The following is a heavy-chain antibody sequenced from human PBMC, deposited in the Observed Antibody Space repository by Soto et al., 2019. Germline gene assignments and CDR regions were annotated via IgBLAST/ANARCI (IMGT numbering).Heavy chain of an antibody. CDR2: IVHTGIT. V-gene: IGHV4-59*01. CDR3: ARDRYFYESIGYYRTLDS. Sequence: QVQLQESGPGLVKPSETLSLSCFISGGSFSNDYWTWIRQSQGKGLEWIGYIVHTGITDYNPSVKSKVTISIDKSRNLFSLNLTSVTDSDTAMYYGARDRYFYESIGYYRTLDSWGPGTLVTVSS. CDR1: GGSFSNDY. D-gene: IGHD3-22*01. J-gene: IGHJ5*01.